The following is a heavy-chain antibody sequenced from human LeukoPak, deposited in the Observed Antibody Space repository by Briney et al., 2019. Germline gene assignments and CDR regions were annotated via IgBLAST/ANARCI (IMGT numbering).Heavy chain of an antibody. J-gene: IGHJ6*03. V-gene: IGHV4-59*01. CDR2: IFYRESFSYGGTT. CDR3: ARAQYDGFSSGYSGGFYYMDV. Sequence: SETLSLTCTVSGVSISGYYWIWIRQPPGRSLEYIGSIFYRESFSYGGTTFYNPSLRGRVSISVGMSNNQIFLDLTSVTAADTAVYYCARAQYDGFSSGYSGGFYYMDVWGKGTTVSVSS. CDR1: GVSISGYY. D-gene: IGHD3-3*01.